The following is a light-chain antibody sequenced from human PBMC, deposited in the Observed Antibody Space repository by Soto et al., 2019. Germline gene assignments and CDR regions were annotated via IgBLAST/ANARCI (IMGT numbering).Light chain of an antibody. CDR1: QSVSSN. CDR2: HAS. J-gene: IGKJ4*01. CDR3: QQCSWHPFTVA. V-gene: IGKV3-15*01. Sequence: EIVMTQSPATLSVSPGERATLSCRASQSVSSNLAWYQQKPGQAPRLLTFHASTRATCIPARFSGSGSGTEYTLPIRSLQSENSAVYYCQQCSWHPFTVAFGGGTKVEIK.